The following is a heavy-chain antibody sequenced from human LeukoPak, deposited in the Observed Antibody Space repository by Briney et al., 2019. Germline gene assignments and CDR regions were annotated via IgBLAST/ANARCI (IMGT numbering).Heavy chain of an antibody. CDR3: ARASYSYDISGWVPFDY. Sequence: PSETLSLTCTVSGGSISSYYWNWIRQPPGKGLEWIGYIYYSGNTNYNPSLKSRVTVSGDTSENQFSLRLSSVTAADTAVYYCARASYSYDISGWVPFDYWGQGTLVTVSS. CDR1: GGSISSYY. D-gene: IGHD3-22*01. J-gene: IGHJ4*02. V-gene: IGHV4-59*08. CDR2: IYYSGNT.